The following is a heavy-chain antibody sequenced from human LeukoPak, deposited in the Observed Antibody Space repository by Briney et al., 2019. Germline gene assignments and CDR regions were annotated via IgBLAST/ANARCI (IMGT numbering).Heavy chain of an antibody. J-gene: IGHJ4*02. Sequence: GASVKVSCKASGGTFSSYAISWVRQAPGQGLEWMGGIIPIFGTANYAQKFQGRVTITADESTSTAYMELRSLRSDDTAVYYRARVPDYDFWSGYYFDYWGQGTLVTVSS. D-gene: IGHD3-3*01. CDR3: ARVPDYDFWSGYYFDY. CDR2: IIPIFGTA. CDR1: GGTFSSYA. V-gene: IGHV1-69*13.